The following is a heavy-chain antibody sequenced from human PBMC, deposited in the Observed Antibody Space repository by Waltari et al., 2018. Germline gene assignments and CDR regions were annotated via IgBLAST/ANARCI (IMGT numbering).Heavy chain of an antibody. Sequence: QVQLVQSGAEVKKPGSSVKVSCKASGGTFTRYAIRCVRQAPGQGLEWMGGIIPIFGTANYAQKFQGRVTITTDESTSTAYMELSSLRSEDTAVYYCARGAVTRGWFDPWGQGTLVTVSS. V-gene: IGHV1-69*05. CDR2: IIPIFGTA. D-gene: IGHD6-19*01. J-gene: IGHJ5*02. CDR1: GGTFTRYA. CDR3: ARGAVTRGWFDP.